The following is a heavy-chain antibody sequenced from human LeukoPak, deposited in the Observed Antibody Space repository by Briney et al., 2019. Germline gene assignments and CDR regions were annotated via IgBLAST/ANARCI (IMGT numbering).Heavy chain of an antibody. CDR1: GGSISSGGYY. V-gene: IGHV4-31*03. CDR2: IYYSGNS. CDR3: AREVYCGGDCSESSAFDI. J-gene: IGHJ3*02. D-gene: IGHD2-21*02. Sequence: KTSQTLSLTCTVSGGSISSGGYYWSWIRQHPGKGLEWIGYIYYSGNSYYNPSLKSRVTISVDTSKNQFSLKLSSVTAADTAVYYCAREVYCGGDCSESSAFDIWGQGTMVTVSS.